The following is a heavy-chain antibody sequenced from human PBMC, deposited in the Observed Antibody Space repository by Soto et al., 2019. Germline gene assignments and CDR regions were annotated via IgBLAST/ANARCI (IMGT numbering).Heavy chain of an antibody. CDR1: GFTFSSYG. Sequence: QVQLVESGGGVVQPGRSLRLSCAASGFTFSSYGMHWVRQAPGKGLEWVAVIWYDGSNKYYADSVKGRFTISRDNSKNTLYLQMNSLRAEDTAVYYCAREGRQLVGSGYYYYYGMDVWGQGTTVTVSS. J-gene: IGHJ6*02. CDR2: IWYDGSNK. CDR3: AREGRQLVGSGYYYYYGMDV. D-gene: IGHD6-6*01. V-gene: IGHV3-33*01.